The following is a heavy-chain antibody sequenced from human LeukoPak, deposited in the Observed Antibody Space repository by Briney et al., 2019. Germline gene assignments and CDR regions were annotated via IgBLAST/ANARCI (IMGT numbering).Heavy chain of an antibody. CDR2: VNREGTEK. Sequence: PGGSLRLSCATSGFNFSDSRMTWIRQAPGKGLEWVANVNREGTEKKFLASVEGRFTISRDNAKNSLFLQMNSLRAEDTAVYYCARHHSEPGVFFDSWGQGALVTVPS. CDR1: GFNFSDSR. CDR3: ARHHSEPGVFFDS. D-gene: IGHD1-14*01. J-gene: IGHJ4*02. V-gene: IGHV3-7*05.